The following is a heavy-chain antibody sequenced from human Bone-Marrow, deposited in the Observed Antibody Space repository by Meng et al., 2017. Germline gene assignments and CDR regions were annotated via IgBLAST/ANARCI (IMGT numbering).Heavy chain of an antibody. CDR3: VRDENISLGKLFGDY. Sequence: ASVKVSCKASGYTFTSYDINWVRQAPGRGLEWLGHINPNSGDTLYAQKFQGRVSMTGDTSISTAYVELSSLRSDDTAVYYCVRDENISLGKLFGDYWGQGTMVTVSS. V-gene: IGHV1-2*06. CDR2: INPNSGDT. CDR1: GYTFTSYD. D-gene: IGHD2-21*01. J-gene: IGHJ4*02.